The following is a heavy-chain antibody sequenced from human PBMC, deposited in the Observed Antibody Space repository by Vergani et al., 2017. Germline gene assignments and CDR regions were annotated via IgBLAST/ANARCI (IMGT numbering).Heavy chain of an antibody. Sequence: VQVVESGGGLVQPGGSLRLSCAASGFTFSSYAMHWVRQAPGKGLEWVAVISYDGSNKYYADSVKGRFTISRDNSKNTLYLQMNSLRAEDTAVYYCARSESHYYYYMDVWGKGTTVTVSS. CDR2: ISYDGSNK. J-gene: IGHJ6*03. CDR3: ARSESHYYYYMDV. CDR1: GFTFSSYA. V-gene: IGHV3-30-3*01.